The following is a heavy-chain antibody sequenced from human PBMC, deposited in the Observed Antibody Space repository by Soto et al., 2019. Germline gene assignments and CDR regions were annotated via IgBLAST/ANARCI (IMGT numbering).Heavy chain of an antibody. CDR1: GGSISSSSYY. Sequence: ETLSLTCTVSGGSISSSSYYWGWIRQPPGKGLEWIGSIYYSGSTYYNPSLKSRVTISVDTSKNQFSLKLSSVTAADTAVYYCARQISDGYPWYFDLWGRGTLVTVSS. V-gene: IGHV4-39*01. J-gene: IGHJ2*01. CDR3: ARQISDGYPWYFDL. CDR2: IYYSGST. D-gene: IGHD2-21*01.